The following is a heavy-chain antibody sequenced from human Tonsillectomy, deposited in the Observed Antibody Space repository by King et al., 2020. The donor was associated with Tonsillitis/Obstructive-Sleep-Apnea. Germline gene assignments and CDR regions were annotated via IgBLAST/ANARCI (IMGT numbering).Heavy chain of an antibody. CDR2: INTNTGNP. D-gene: IGHD1-26*01. CDR1: GYSLTRYS. J-gene: IGHJ4*02. CDR3: ARDGVVGIFDY. V-gene: IGHV7-4-1*02. Sequence: QLVQSGSELKKPGASVKVSCKASGYSLTRYSMNWVRQAPGQGLEWMGWINTNTGNPTYAQGFTGRFVFSLDTSVSTAYLQIRTLKAEDTAVYYCARDGVVGIFDYWGQGTLVTVSS.